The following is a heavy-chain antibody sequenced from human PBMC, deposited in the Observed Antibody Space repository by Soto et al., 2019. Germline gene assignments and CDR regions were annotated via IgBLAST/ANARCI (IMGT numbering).Heavy chain of an antibody. J-gene: IGHJ6*02. CDR2: ISAYNGDT. CDR1: GYSFTTHG. CDR3: ARDPPFSGILRGTPLMDV. D-gene: IGHD4-17*01. Sequence: SVKVSCKASGYSFTTHGISWVRRAPGHGLEWMGWISAYNGDTHYVQRFQGRLTMTTDTSTSTAYMELRSLTSDDTAVYYCARDPPFSGILRGTPLMDVWGQGTTVTVSS. V-gene: IGHV1-18*04.